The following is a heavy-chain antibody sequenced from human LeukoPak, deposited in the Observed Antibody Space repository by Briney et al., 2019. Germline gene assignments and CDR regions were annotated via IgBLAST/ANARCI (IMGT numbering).Heavy chain of an antibody. D-gene: IGHD3-22*01. V-gene: IGHV4-59*01. Sequence: SETLSLTCTVSGGSISSYYWSWIRQPPGKGLEWIGYIYYSGSTNYNPSLKSRVTISVDTSKNQFSLKLSSVTAADTAVYYCARARGSSGYYYGPYYYYGMDVWGQGATVTVSS. J-gene: IGHJ6*02. CDR3: ARARGSSGYYYGPYYYYGMDV. CDR2: IYYSGST. CDR1: GGSISSYY.